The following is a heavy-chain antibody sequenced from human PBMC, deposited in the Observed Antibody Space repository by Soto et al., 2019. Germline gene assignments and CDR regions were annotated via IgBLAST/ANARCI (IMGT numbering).Heavy chain of an antibody. CDR1: GFTFTSSA. J-gene: IGHJ4*02. Sequence: SVKVSCKASGFTFTSSAFQWVRQARGQRLEWIGWIAVGSGYTNYAQRFQDRVTLTRDMSTATTYMELSRLTSEDTAIYYCAADATAWQQMVPSDYWGQGALVTSPQ. CDR2: IAVGSGYT. CDR3: AADATAWQQMVPSDY. V-gene: IGHV1-58*01. D-gene: IGHD2-8*01.